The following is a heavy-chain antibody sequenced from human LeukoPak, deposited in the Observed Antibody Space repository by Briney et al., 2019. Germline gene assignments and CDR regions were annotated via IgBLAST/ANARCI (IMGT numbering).Heavy chain of an antibody. CDR2: IKQDGSEK. CDR3: ARDWWNWVN. D-gene: IGHD2-15*01. V-gene: IGHV3-7*01. J-gene: IGHJ4*02. Sequence: PGGSLRLSCAASGFTLSSYFMSWVRQAPGKGLEWVANIKQDGSEKYYMDSVKGRFTISRDNAKNLLYLQMNSLRADDTAVYYCARDWWNWVNWGQGTLVAVSS. CDR1: GFTLSSYF.